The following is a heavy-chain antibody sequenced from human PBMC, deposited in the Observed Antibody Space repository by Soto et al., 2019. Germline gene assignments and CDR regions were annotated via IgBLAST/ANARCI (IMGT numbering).Heavy chain of an antibody. CDR3: ARDRSSSHY. CDR1: GYIFTNYG. Sequence: QVQLVQSGVEVKKPGASVKVSCKASGYIFTNYGISWVRQAPGQGLEWMGWIRVYNGDTNYAQKFQGRVTMTTDTSTSTAYMELRSLTSDDTAVYYCARDRSSSHYWGHGTLFTVSS. CDR2: IRVYNGDT. J-gene: IGHJ4*01. D-gene: IGHD6-6*01. V-gene: IGHV1-18*01.